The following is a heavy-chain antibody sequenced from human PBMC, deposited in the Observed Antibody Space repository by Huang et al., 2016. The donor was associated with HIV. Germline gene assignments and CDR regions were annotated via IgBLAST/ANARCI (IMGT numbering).Heavy chain of an antibody. CDR2: VIPIVDSS. CDR1: GGTFNNYG. D-gene: IGHD2-2*01. J-gene: IGHJ6*02. CDR3: ARGPTPTFATTLMIKHVPLYYYGMDV. Sequence: QLQLVQSGAEVKKSGSSVKVSCKASGGTFNNYGVSWGRQAPGQGLEWMGGVIPIVDSSHHARKFQGRLTISADESTSTVHMEVSSLTSGDTAVYYCARGPTPTFATTLMIKHVPLYYYGMDVWGQGTTVTV. V-gene: IGHV1-69*01.